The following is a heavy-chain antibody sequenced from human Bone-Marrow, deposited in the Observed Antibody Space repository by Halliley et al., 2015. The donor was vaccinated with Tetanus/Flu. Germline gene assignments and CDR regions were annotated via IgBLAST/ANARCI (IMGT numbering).Heavy chain of an antibody. Sequence: KYYADSVKGRFTISRDNSKKTQYLQLDSLRGDDTAVYYCAKGNEPSSVELVGKYYYYALDVWGQGTTVTVSS. V-gene: IGHV3-30*02. CDR3: AKGNEPSSVELVGKYYYYALDV. CDR2: K. J-gene: IGHJ6*02. D-gene: IGHD1-7*01.